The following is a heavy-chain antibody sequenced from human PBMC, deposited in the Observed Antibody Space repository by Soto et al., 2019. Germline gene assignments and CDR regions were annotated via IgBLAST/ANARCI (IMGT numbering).Heavy chain of an antibody. CDR3: ARDKAWGAAGGDFDP. CDR2: IYYTGTT. CDR1: GGSVSSGSYY. D-gene: IGHD1-26*01. J-gene: IGHJ5*02. Sequence: PSETLSLTCTVSGGSVSSGSYYWSWIRQPPGKGLEWIGYIYYTGTTKYNPSLRSRVTISLDTSKNQFSLNLTSLTAADTAVYYCARDKAWGAAGGDFDPWGQGTLVTVSS. V-gene: IGHV4-61*01.